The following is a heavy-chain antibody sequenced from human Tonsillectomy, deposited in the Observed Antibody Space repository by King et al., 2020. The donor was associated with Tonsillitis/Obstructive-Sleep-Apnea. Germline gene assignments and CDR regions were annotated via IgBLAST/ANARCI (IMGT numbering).Heavy chain of an antibody. CDR3: AFRQAHLTHDFWSGPVGGL. V-gene: IGHV3-30*04. D-gene: IGHD3-3*01. CDR1: GFTFSSYA. CDR2: ISYDGSNK. Sequence: VQLVESGGGVVQPGRSLRLSCAASGFTFSSYAMHWVRQAPGKGLEWVAVISYDGSNKYYADSVKGRFTISRDNSQNTLYLQMNSLIAEDTAVYYCAFRQAHLTHDFWSGPVGGLGDQGALVPVSS. J-gene: IGHJ1*01.